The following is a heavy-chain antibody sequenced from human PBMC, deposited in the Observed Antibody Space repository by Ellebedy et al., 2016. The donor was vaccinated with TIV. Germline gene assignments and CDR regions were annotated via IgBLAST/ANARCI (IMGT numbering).Heavy chain of an antibody. V-gene: IGHV3-74*01. CDR2: INSDGCST. CDR1: GFTFTQYW. CDR3: ARTTTMTTFGAFDF. J-gene: IGHJ3*01. Sequence: PGGSLRLSCAASGFTFTQYWLHWVRQAPGKGPVWVSRINSDGCSTTYADSVKGRFTISRDNSKNTLYLQLNSLRAEDTALYYCARTTTMTTFGAFDFWGQGTMVTVSS. D-gene: IGHD3-16*01.